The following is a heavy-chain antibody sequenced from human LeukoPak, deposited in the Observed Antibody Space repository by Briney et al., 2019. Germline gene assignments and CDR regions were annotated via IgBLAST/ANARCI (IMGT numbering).Heavy chain of an antibody. CDR1: GGSISSGSYY. CDR2: IYTSGST. Sequence: SETLSLTCTVSGGSISSGSYYWSWIRQPAGKGLEWIGRIYTSGSTNYNPPLKSRVTMSVDTSKNQFSLKLSSVTAADTAVYYCARDAYYYDSSGYYRGFDPWGQGTLVTVSS. J-gene: IGHJ5*02. D-gene: IGHD3-22*01. V-gene: IGHV4-61*02. CDR3: ARDAYYYDSSGYYRGFDP.